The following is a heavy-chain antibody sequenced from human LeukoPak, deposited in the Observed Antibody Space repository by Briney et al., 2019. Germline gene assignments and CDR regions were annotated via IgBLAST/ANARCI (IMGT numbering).Heavy chain of an antibody. Sequence: SETLSLTCTVSGASISSSSFYWGWIRQPPGKGLEWIANIYYNGRTYYNPSLKSRVTISVDTSKNQFSLKLSSVTAADTAVYFCARRTDYGDPQVKLDYWGQGTLVTVSS. V-gene: IGHV4-39*07. CDR1: GASISSSSFY. D-gene: IGHD4/OR15-4a*01. J-gene: IGHJ4*02. CDR2: IYYNGRT. CDR3: ARRTDYGDPQVKLDY.